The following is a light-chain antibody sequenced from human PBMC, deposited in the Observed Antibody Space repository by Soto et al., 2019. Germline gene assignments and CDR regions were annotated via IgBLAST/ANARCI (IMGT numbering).Light chain of an antibody. CDR1: QGISTY. CDR2: AAS. Sequence: DIQMTQSPSSLSESAGDRVTITCRASQGISTYLNWYQQKPGKAPKLLIYAASSLQSGVPSRFSGSGSETDFTFTISRLQPEDIATYYCQQYENLPTFGQGTRLEIK. CDR3: QQYENLPT. V-gene: IGKV1-33*01. J-gene: IGKJ5*01.